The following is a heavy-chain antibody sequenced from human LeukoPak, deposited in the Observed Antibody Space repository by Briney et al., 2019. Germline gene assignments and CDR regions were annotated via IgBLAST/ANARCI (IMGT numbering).Heavy chain of an antibody. CDR1: GFTVSDTF. D-gene: IGHD7-27*01. CDR2: IYRGGST. V-gene: IGHV3-66*01. Sequence: PGGSLRLSCAASGFTVSDTFVSWVCHAPGKGLEWVSVIYRGGSTYYADSVEGRFTISRDSSKNTLYLQMYSRRVEGTTVYYCARGWGSSDDWGQGTLVTVSS. CDR3: ARGWGSSDD. J-gene: IGHJ4*02.